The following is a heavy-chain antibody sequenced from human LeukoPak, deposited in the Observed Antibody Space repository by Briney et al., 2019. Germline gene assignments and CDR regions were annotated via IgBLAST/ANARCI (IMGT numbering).Heavy chain of an antibody. V-gene: IGHV3-66*01. Sequence: GGSLRLSCAASGFNVSNNYMRWVRQAPGKGLEWVSLIYSGGGTYYADAVKGRFTISRDGSKNMLYLQMDSPRAEDTAIYYCARDPPAVAANTYGWGQGTLVTVSS. J-gene: IGHJ4*02. D-gene: IGHD6-6*01. CDR2: IYSGGGT. CDR3: ARDPPAVAANTYG. CDR1: GFNVSNNY.